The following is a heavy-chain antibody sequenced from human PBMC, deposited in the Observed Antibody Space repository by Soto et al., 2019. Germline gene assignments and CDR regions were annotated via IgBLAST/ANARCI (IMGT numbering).Heavy chain of an antibody. CDR2: MNPNSGNT. Sequence: ASVKVSCKASGYIFTSYDINWVRQATGQGLEWMGWMNPNSGNTGYAQKFQGRVTMTRNTSISTAYMELSSLRSEDTAVYYCARGGRARIVLVPAAIYWFDPWGQGTLVTVSS. D-gene: IGHD2-2*01. V-gene: IGHV1-8*01. CDR3: ARGGRARIVLVPAAIYWFDP. J-gene: IGHJ5*02. CDR1: GYIFTSYD.